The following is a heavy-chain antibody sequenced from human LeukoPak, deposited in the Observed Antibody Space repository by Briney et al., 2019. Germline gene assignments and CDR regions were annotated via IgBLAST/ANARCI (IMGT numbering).Heavy chain of an antibody. CDR1: GFTFSSYW. V-gene: IGHV3-7*01. J-gene: IGHJ3*02. Sequence: GGSLRLSCAASGFTFSSYWMSWVRQAPGKGLEWVANIKQDGSEKYYVDSVKGRFTISRDNAKNSLYLQMKSLRAEDTAVYYCARDRSSGCDDAFDIWGQGTMVTVSS. D-gene: IGHD5-12*01. CDR3: ARDRSSGCDDAFDI. CDR2: IKQDGSEK.